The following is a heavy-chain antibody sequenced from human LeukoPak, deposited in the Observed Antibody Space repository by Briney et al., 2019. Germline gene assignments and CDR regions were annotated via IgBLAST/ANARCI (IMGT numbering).Heavy chain of an antibody. CDR3: ARCGDSYGPIDY. CDR1: GFTFSSYG. CDR2: ISGTGGSA. V-gene: IGHV3-23*01. J-gene: IGHJ4*02. Sequence: PGGSLRLSCAASGFTFSSYGMHWVRQAPRKGLEWVSAISGTGGSAYYADSVKGRFTISRDNSKSTLYLQLNSLRPEDTAVYYCARCGDSYGPIDYWGLGTLVTVSS. D-gene: IGHD5-18*01.